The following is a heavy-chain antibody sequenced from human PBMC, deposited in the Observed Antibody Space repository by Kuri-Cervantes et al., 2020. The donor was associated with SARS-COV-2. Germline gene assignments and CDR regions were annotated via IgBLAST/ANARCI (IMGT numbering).Heavy chain of an antibody. V-gene: IGHV3-9*01. D-gene: IGHD1-26*01. CDR3: ASDNSGSYFREGGGFDY. CDR2: ISWNSGSI. J-gene: IGHJ4*02. CDR1: GFTFDDYA. Sequence: SLKISCAASGFTFDDYAMHWVRQAPGKGLEWVSGISWNSGSIGYADSVKGRFTISRDNAKNSLYLQMNSLRAEDTALYYCASDNSGSYFREGGGFDYWGQGTLVTVSS.